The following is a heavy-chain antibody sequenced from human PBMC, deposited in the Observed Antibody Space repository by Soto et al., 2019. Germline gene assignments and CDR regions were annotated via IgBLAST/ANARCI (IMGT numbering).Heavy chain of an antibody. Sequence: GASVKVSCKASGYSFSTYDISWLRQAPGQGPEWMGRISPKNGNTNYAQKFQGRVTMTRDTSISTAYMELSRLRSDDTAVYYCARDLGEVRGDYYYYGMDVWGQGTTVTVSS. D-gene: IGHD3-10*01. CDR3: ARDLGEVRGDYYYYGMDV. J-gene: IGHJ6*02. CDR2: ISPKNGNT. CDR1: GYSFSTYD. V-gene: IGHV1-2*06.